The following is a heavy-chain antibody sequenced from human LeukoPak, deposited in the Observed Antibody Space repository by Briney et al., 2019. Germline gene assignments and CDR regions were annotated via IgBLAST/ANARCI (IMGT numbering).Heavy chain of an antibody. D-gene: IGHD3-22*01. CDR2: INYSGRT. CDR1: GGSIASYY. CDR3: ARLLDYDNSGDPDTFDI. V-gene: IGHV4-59*01. Sequence: SETLSLTCTGSGGSIASYYWSWIRQSPGKRLEWISAINYSGRTKLNPSLQSRVTISLDLSNNPFSLQLRSVTAADTAIYYCARLLDYDNSGDPDTFDIWGQGTMVTVFS. J-gene: IGHJ3*02.